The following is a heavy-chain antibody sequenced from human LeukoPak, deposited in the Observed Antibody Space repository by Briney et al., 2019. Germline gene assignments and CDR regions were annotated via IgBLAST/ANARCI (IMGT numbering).Heavy chain of an antibody. Sequence: PGGSLRLSCAASGFTFSSYAMRWVRQAPGKGLEWVSAISGSGGSTYYADSVKGRFTISRDNSKNTLYLQMNSLRAEDTAVYYCANTHYDILTGYYDYYFDCRGQGTLVTVSS. D-gene: IGHD3-9*01. J-gene: IGHJ4*02. CDR2: ISGSGGST. CDR1: GFTFSSYA. V-gene: IGHV3-23*01. CDR3: ANTHYDILTGYYDYYFDC.